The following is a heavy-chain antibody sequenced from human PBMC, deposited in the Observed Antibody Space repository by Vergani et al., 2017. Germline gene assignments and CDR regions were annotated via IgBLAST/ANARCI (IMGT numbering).Heavy chain of an antibody. CDR1: GFTFSSYA. CDR2: ISGSGDRT. J-gene: IGHJ4*02. Sequence: EVQLVESGGGLVKPGGSLRLSCAASGFTFSSYAMSWVRQAPGKGLEWVSAISGSGDRTYYADSVKGRFTISRDNAKNSLYLQMNSLRAEDTAVYYCARDLTPNIVVVPAAIRDWGQGTLVTVSS. D-gene: IGHD2-2*02. V-gene: IGHV3-21*01. CDR3: ARDLTPNIVVVPAAIRD.